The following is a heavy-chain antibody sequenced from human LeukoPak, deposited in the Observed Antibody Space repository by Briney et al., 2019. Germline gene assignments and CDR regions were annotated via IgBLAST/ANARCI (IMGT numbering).Heavy chain of an antibody. D-gene: IGHD6-19*01. V-gene: IGHV3-23*01. CDR1: GFTFSSYA. J-gene: IGHJ4*02. CDR3: PKDLRPLAKQWLVFDY. CDR2: IRCSGGST. Sequence: GGSLRLSCAASGFTFSSYAMSWVRQAPGKGLEWVSAIRCSGGSTYYADFVKGRFTIYRDNSNNTLYLQMNSLRAEDTHVYYCPKDLRPLAKQWLVFDYWGQGTLVTVSS.